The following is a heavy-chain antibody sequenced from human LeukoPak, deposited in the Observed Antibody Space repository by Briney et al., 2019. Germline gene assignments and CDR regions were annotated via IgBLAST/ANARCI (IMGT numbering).Heavy chain of an antibody. D-gene: IGHD3-22*01. CDR3: AKVYDSSGYYDRNRRGKFDY. CDR1: GFTFSSYG. V-gene: IGHV3-30*18. Sequence: GRSLRLSCAASGFTFSSYGMHCVRQAPGKGLEWVAVISYDGSNKYYADSVKGRFTISRDNSKNTLYLQMNSLRAEDTAVYYCAKVYDSSGYYDRNRRGKFDYWGQGTLVTVSS. CDR2: ISYDGSNK. J-gene: IGHJ4*02.